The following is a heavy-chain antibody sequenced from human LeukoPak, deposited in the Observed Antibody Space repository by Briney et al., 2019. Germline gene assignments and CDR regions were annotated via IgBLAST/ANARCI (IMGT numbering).Heavy chain of an antibody. CDR3: ARWWDHYGGGWGFDY. D-gene: IGHD3-10*01. V-gene: IGHV4-4*08. Sequence: SETLSLTCTVSGTPISGYFWSWVRQPPGKQLEWIGYIHAGGTTAYNPSLKSRVTISADTSRDEFSLRLSSMTAADTALYYCARWWDHYGGGWGFDYWGQGILVTVSS. J-gene: IGHJ4*02. CDR2: IHAGGTT. CDR1: GTPISGYF.